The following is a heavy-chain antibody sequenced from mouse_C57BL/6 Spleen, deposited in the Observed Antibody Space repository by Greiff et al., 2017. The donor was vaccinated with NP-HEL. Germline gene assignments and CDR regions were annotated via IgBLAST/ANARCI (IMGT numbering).Heavy chain of an antibody. CDR3: ARVTTVVATWDFDY. Sequence: QVQLQQPGAELVKPGASVKMSCKASGYTFTSSWITWVKQRPGQGLEWIGDIYPGRGSTNYNEKFKSKATLTVDTSSSTAYMQLSSLTSEDSAVYYCARVTTVVATWDFDYWGQGTTLTVSS. V-gene: IGHV1-55*01. J-gene: IGHJ2*01. CDR1: GYTFTSSW. D-gene: IGHD1-1*01. CDR2: IYPGRGST.